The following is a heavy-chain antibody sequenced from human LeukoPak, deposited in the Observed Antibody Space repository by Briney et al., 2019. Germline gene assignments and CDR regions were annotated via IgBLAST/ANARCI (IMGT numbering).Heavy chain of an antibody. CDR2: IGNSGNDI. V-gene: IGHV3-48*01. J-gene: IGHJ3*02. Sequence: GGSLRLSCAASGFTFTVYSMNWVRQAPGKGLEWVSHIGNSGNDIYYADSVKGRFTISRDNAKNSLYLQMNSLTGKDTAVYYCARVFPNFYYAFDIWGQGTVVTVSS. CDR3: ARVFPNFYYAFDI. D-gene: IGHD2/OR15-2a*01. CDR1: GFTFTVYS.